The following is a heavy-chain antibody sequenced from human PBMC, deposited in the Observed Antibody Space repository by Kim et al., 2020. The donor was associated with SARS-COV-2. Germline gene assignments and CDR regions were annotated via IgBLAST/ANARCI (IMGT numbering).Heavy chain of an antibody. V-gene: IGHV4-30-4*01. CDR1: GRSISSGSFY. CDR2: FFYSGNI. Sequence: SETLSLTCTVSGRSISSGSFYWSWLRQPPGKGLEWIGSFFYSGNIYYNPSLKSRLTMSVDTSKNQVSLKLSSVTAADTAVYYCAGGPSSWHFDYWGQGTL. CDR3: AGGPSSWHFDY. D-gene: IGHD6-13*01. J-gene: IGHJ4*02.